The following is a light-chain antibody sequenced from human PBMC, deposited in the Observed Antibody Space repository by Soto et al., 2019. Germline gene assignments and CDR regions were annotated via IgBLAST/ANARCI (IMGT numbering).Light chain of an antibody. CDR2: EGS. Sequence: QSVLTQPASVSGSPGQSITISCTGTSSDVGTYNLVSWYQQHPGKAPKLMIYEGSKRPSGVSNRFSGSKSGNTASLTISGLQAEDEADYYCCSYAGSGTFVFGGGTKVTVL. V-gene: IGLV2-23*03. CDR3: CSYAGSGTFV. J-gene: IGLJ2*01. CDR1: SSDVGTYNL.